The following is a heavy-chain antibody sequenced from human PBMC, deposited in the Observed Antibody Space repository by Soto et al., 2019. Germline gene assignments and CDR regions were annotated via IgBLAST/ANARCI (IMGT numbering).Heavy chain of an antibody. Sequence: QLQLQESGSGLVKPSQTLSLTCAVSGGSISSGGYSWSWIRQPPGKGLEWIGYIYHSGSTYYNPSLKSRVTISVDRSKNQFSLKLSSVTAADTAVYYCARAGSDFSSTSCYELDPWGQGTLVTVSS. CDR3: ARAGSDFSSTSCYELDP. J-gene: IGHJ5*02. CDR1: GGSISSGGYS. D-gene: IGHD2-2*01. V-gene: IGHV4-30-2*01. CDR2: IYHSGST.